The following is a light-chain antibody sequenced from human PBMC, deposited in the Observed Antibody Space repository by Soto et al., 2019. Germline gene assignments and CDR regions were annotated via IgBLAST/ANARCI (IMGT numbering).Light chain of an antibody. J-gene: IGKJ4*01. CDR3: QQYATSPLT. Sequence: EIVLTQSPETLSVSPGERATLSCRASQSISRTLAWYQQKSGQPPRLLIYDASTRATGFPDRFSGSGSGTDFTLTITRVEPEDFAVYYCQQYATSPLTFGGGTKVDIK. CDR2: DAS. CDR1: QSISRT. V-gene: IGKV3-20*01.